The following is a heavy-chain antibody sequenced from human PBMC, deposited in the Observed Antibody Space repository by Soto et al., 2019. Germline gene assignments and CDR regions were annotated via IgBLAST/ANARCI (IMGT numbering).Heavy chain of an antibody. Sequence: ASVKFSCKASGYTFTSYALHWLRQAPGQGLEWMGWINAGDGSTKYSEHFQGRVTITLDTSATTVFVELTGLKSEDTAIYYCARTAWFPPYFDYWGQGSLVTVSS. CDR2: INAGDGST. CDR1: GYTFTSYA. V-gene: IGHV1-3*01. J-gene: IGHJ4*02. CDR3: ARTAWFPPYFDY. D-gene: IGHD3-22*01.